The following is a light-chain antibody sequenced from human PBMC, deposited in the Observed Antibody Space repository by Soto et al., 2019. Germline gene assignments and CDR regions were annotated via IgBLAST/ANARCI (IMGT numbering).Light chain of an antibody. J-gene: IGKJ4*01. CDR3: QQYHSYPGL. V-gene: IGKV1-8*01. Sequence: AIRMTQSPSSLSASTGDRVTITCRASQGISSYLAWYQQKPGKAPKLLIYAASTLQSGVPSRFSGSGSGTDVTLTISCLQSEDFANYCCQQYHSYPGLFGGGTKVESK. CDR2: AAS. CDR1: QGISSY.